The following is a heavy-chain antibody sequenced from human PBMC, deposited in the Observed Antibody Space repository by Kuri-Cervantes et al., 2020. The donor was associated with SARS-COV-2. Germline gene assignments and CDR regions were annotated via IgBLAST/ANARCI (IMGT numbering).Heavy chain of an antibody. CDR1: GFTFSSYS. Sequence: GESLKISCAASGFTFSSYSMNWVRQAPGKGLEWVSSISSSSSYIYYADSVKGRFTISRDNAKNSLYLQMNSLRVEDTAVYYCARDSSIVVSRKGYYGMDVWGQGTTVTVSS. CDR3: ARDSSIVVSRKGYYGMDV. J-gene: IGHJ6*02. V-gene: IGHV3-21*01. D-gene: IGHD2-2*01. CDR2: ISSSSSYI.